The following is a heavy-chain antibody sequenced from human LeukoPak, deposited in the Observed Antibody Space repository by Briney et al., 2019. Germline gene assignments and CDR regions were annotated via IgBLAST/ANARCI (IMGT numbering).Heavy chain of an antibody. J-gene: IGHJ2*01. V-gene: IGHV4-34*01. CDR2: INHRGST. CDR3: ARGHYSASRKYFDL. Sequence: SETLSLTCDVYGGSFSGYYWNWIRQPPGKGLEWIGEINHRGSTNDNPSPKSRVIISVDACRYQFSLKLSSVTAADTAVYYCARGHYSASRKYFDLWGSGTLVAVSS. D-gene: IGHD2-2*01. CDR1: GGSFSGYY.